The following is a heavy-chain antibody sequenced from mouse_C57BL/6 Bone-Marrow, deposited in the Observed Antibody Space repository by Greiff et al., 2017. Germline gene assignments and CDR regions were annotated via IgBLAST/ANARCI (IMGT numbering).Heavy chain of an antibody. J-gene: IGHJ2*01. CDR3: ARDGRGIDY. CDR2: ISYSGST. Sequence: EVKLLESGPGMVKPSQSLSLTCTVTGYSITSGYDWHWIRHIPGNKLEWVGYISYSGSTNYNPSLKSRISTTHDTSKNHSVLKLNSVTTEDTATNYCARDGRGIDYWGQGTTRTCSS. CDR1: GYSITSGYD. V-gene: IGHV3-1*01.